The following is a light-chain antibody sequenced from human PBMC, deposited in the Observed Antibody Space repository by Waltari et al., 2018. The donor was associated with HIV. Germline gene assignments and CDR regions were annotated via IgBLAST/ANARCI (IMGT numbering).Light chain of an antibody. CDR1: RGHSSYA. Sequence: QLVLTQSPSASASLGASVKLTCTLRRGHSSYALAWHQQQPEKGPRYLMKLNSDGSHSKGDGIPDRFSGSSSGAERYLTISSLQSEDEADYYCQTWGTGIRVFGGGTKLTVL. CDR2: LNSDGSH. V-gene: IGLV4-69*01. CDR3: QTWGTGIRV. J-gene: IGLJ3*02.